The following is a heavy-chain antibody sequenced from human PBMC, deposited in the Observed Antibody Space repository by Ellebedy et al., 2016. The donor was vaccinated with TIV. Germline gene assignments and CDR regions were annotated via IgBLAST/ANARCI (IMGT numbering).Heavy chain of an antibody. V-gene: IGHV3-11*06. Sequence: GESLKISXAASGFSFSDYYMAWIRQAPGKGLEWVAYITMSGTYTNYADSVKGRLTISRDNAKNSLYLQMNSLRAEDTAVYYCARALLRAADFDLWGRGTLVTISS. CDR3: ARALLRAADFDL. CDR2: ITMSGTYT. CDR1: GFSFSDYY. J-gene: IGHJ2*01. D-gene: IGHD2-15*01.